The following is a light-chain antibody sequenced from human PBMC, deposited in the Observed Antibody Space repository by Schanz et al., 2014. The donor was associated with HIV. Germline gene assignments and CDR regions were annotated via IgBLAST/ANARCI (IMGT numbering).Light chain of an antibody. V-gene: IGLV1-40*01. CDR1: SSNLGAGYE. CDR2: GNN. CDR3: SSYTSSSTLDVV. Sequence: QSVLTQPPSVSGAPGQRVTISCTGSSSNLGAGYEVHWYRQLPGTAPKLLIYGNNNRPSGVPDRFSGSKSGSSASLAISGLQAEDEADYYCSSYTSSSTLDVVFGGGTKLTVL. J-gene: IGLJ2*01.